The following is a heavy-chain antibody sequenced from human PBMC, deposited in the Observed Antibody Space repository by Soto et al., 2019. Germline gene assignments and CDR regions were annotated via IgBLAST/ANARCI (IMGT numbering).Heavy chain of an antibody. CDR1: GGTFSSYT. CDR3: ASFYSSSSLGIPPGGFDY. CDR2: IIPILGIA. Sequence: SVKVSCKASGGTFSSYTISWVRQAPGQGLEWMGRIIPILGIANYAQKFQGRVTITADKSTSTAYMELSSLRSDDTAVYYCASFYSSSSLGIPPGGFDYWGQGTLVTVSS. J-gene: IGHJ4*02. V-gene: IGHV1-69*02. D-gene: IGHD6-6*01.